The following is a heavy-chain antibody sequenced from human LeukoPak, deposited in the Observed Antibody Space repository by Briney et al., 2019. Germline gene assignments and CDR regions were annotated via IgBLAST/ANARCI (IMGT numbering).Heavy chain of an antibody. CDR3: ASTLKGGFHYYGMDV. V-gene: IGHV3-21*01. Sequence: GGSLRLSCAASGFTFSSYSMNWVRQAPGKGLEGVSSISSSSSYIYYADSVKGRFTISRDNAKNSLYLQMNSPRAEDTAVYYCASTLKGGFHYYGMDVWGQGTTVTVSS. CDR1: GFTFSSYS. J-gene: IGHJ6*02. CDR2: ISSSSSYI. D-gene: IGHD2-15*01.